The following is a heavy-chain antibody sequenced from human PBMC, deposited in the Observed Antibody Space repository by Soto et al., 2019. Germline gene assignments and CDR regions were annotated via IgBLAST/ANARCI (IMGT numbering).Heavy chain of an antibody. D-gene: IGHD3-10*01. V-gene: IGHV2-5*01. CDR3: THSGVTYYYGTGNDYAMNH. CDR2: IYGNDDK. CDR1: GFSLSTSGVG. Sequence: QITLKESGPPLVKPTQTLTLTCTFSGFSLSTSGVGVGWIRQPPGKALECLALIYGNDDKRYNPSLQNRLTITKDTSKNQVVITMTNMDPVDTATYYCTHSGVTYYYGTGNDYAMNHWGQGTLVTVSS. J-gene: IGHJ4*02.